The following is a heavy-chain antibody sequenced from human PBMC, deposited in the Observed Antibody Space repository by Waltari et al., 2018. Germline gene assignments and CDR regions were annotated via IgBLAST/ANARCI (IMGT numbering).Heavy chain of an antibody. CDR1: GFTFGDYA. V-gene: IGHV3-30*15. D-gene: IGHD1-1*01. CDR3: ARGGSDRAPLDY. J-gene: IGHJ4*02. CDR2: TSPDGFNK. Sequence: VQVVESGGGLVQPGRSLRLSCTASGFTFGDYAMSWFRQAPGKGLEWVGVTSPDGFNKYYADSVQGRFTISRDRSLQMSALRSEDTAVYYCARGGSDRAPLDYWGRGTLVTVSS.